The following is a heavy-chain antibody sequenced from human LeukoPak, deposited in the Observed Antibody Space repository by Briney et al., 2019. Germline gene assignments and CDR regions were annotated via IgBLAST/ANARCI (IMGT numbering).Heavy chain of an antibody. D-gene: IGHD3-22*01. Sequence: ASVKVSCKASGYTFTKYGVYWVRQAPGQGPEWMGWISAYNGNTNYAQKLQGRVTMTTDTSTSTAYMELRSLRSDDTAVYYCARSYDYYDSSGPTDYWGQGTLVTVSS. CDR1: GYTFTKYG. CDR3: ARSYDYYDSSGPTDY. V-gene: IGHV1-18*01. J-gene: IGHJ4*02. CDR2: ISAYNGNT.